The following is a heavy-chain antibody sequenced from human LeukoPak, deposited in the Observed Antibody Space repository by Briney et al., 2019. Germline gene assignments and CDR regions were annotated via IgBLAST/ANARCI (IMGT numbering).Heavy chain of an antibody. V-gene: IGHV4-59*01. CDR2: IYYSGST. D-gene: IGHD3-3*01. J-gene: IGHJ4*02. Sequence: SETLSLTCTLSGGSISSYYWSWIRQPPGKGLEWIGYIYYSGSTNYNPSLKSRVTISVDTSKNQFSLKLSSVTAADTAVYYCARAGVVNRSPFDYWGQGTLVTVSS. CDR3: ARAGVVNRSPFDY. CDR1: GGSISSYY.